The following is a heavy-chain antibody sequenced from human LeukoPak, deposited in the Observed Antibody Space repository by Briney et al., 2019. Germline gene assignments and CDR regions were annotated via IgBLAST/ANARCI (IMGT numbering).Heavy chain of an antibody. D-gene: IGHD2-2*01. J-gene: IGHJ4*02. CDR2: ISYDGNNI. Sequence: LPGRSLRPSCAASGFTFSSYGMHWVRQAPGKGLEWVAVISYDGNNIYYADSVKGRFTISRDNSKNTLYLQMNSLRAEDTAVYYCAKSHCSSTSCYFDYWGQGTLVTVSS. V-gene: IGHV3-30*18. CDR3: AKSHCSSTSCYFDY. CDR1: GFTFSSYG.